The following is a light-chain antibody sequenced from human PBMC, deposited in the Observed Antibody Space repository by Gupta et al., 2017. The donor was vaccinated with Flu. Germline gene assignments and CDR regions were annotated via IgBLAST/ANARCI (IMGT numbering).Light chain of an antibody. CDR2: AAS. Sequence: DIQMTQSPSSLSASVGDRVTITCRASQGISNYLAWYQQKPGKVPKLLIYAASTLQAGVPARFSGSGAGKDFTLAISSLQPEDVATYYCQNDNSAPLITFGPGTKSGYQT. CDR1: QGISNY. CDR3: QNDNSAPLIT. V-gene: IGKV1-27*01. J-gene: IGKJ3*01.